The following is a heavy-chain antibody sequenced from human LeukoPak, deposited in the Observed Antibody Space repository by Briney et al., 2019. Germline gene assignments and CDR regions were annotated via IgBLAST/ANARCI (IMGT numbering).Heavy chain of an antibody. CDR1: GFTFSSYA. J-gene: IGHJ4*02. CDR2: ISGSGGST. CDR3: AKPDERGVAGTFDY. D-gene: IGHD6-19*01. V-gene: IGHV3-23*01. Sequence: LAGGSLRLSCAASGFTFSSYAMSWVRQAPGKGLEWVSAISGSGGSTYYADSVKGRFTISRDNSKNTLYLQMNSLRAEDTAVYYCAKPDERGVAGTFDYWGQGTLVTVPS.